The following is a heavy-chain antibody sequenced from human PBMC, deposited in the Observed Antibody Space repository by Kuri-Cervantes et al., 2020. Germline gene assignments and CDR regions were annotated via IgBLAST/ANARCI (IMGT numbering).Heavy chain of an antibody. V-gene: IGHV3-13*01. J-gene: IGHJ4*02. CDR2: IGTAGDT. Sequence: GGSLRLSCAASGFTFSSYGMHWVRQATGKGLEWVSAIGTAGDTYYPGSVKGRFTISRDNSKSTLYLQMSSLRTEDTAVYYCANWAGISSNWYGPFDYWGQGALVTVSS. CDR1: GFTFSSYG. D-gene: IGHD6-13*01. CDR3: ANWAGISSNWYGPFDY.